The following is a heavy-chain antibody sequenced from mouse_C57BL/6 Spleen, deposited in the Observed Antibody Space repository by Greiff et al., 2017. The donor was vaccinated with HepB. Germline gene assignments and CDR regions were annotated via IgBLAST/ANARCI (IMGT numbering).Heavy chain of an antibody. V-gene: IGHV3-6*01. D-gene: IGHD2-4*01. CDR3: ARDDYEGYFDY. Sequence: EVKLMESGPGLVKPSQSLSLTCSVTGYSITSGYYWNWIRQFPGNKLEWMGYISYDGSNNYNPSLKNRISITRDTSKNQFFLKLNSVTTEDTATYYCARDDYEGYFDYWGQGTTLTVSS. J-gene: IGHJ2*01. CDR2: ISYDGSN. CDR1: GYSITSGYY.